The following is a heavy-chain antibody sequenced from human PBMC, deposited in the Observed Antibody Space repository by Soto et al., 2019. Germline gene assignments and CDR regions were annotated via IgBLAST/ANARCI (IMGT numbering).Heavy chain of an antibody. J-gene: IGHJ6*03. CDR1: GFTFSSYA. Sequence: HPGGSLRLSCAASGFTFSSYAMSWVRQAPGKGLEWVSAISGSGGSTYYAESVKGRFTISRDNSKNTLYLQMNSLRAEDTAVYYCAKAGELRFLDRPPDSDYYYMDVWGKGTTVTVSS. CDR3: AKAGELRFLDRPPDSDYYYMDV. CDR2: ISGSGGST. V-gene: IGHV3-23*01. D-gene: IGHD3-3*01.